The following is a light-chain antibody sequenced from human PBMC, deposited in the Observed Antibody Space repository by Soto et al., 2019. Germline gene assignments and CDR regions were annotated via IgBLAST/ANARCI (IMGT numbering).Light chain of an antibody. CDR2: EVN. V-gene: IGLV2-14*01. Sequence: QSALTQPASVSGSPGQSITISCTGTTSDVGGYNYVSWYQQHPGKAPKLMIYEVNKRPSRVSDRFSGSKSGNTASLTISGLQAEDEADYYCSSYTTSRSMNGVFGGGTKLTVL. CDR1: TSDVGGYNY. CDR3: SSYTTSRSMNGV. J-gene: IGLJ3*02.